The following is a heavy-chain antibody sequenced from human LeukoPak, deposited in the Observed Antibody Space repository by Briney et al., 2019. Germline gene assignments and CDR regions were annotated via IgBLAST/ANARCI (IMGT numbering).Heavy chain of an antibody. CDR1: GCTFSSYA. CDR2: ICCSGGSK. V-gene: IGHV3-23*01. Sequence: GGSLTLTCAASGCTFSSYALSWIRQAPGKGLEWVSAICCSGGSKYYADSLKGRFTISRDNSKNTLYLQMNRLRAEDTAGYYCAKKEAYYYGSGSVYFDYWGQGTLVSVSS. CDR3: AKKEAYYYGSGSVYFDY. D-gene: IGHD3-10*01. J-gene: IGHJ4*02.